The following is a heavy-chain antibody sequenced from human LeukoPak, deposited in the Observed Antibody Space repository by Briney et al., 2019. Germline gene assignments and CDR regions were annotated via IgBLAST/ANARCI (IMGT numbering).Heavy chain of an antibody. V-gene: IGHV3-21*01. Sequence: VGSLRLSCAGSGFTFSSYSMNWVRQAPGKGLEWVSSISSSSSYIYYADSVKGRFTISRDNAKNSLYLQMNSLRAEDTAVYYCARDKGTVTTFSPFDYWGQGTLVTVSS. D-gene: IGHD4-17*01. CDR2: ISSSSSYI. CDR1: GFTFSSYS. J-gene: IGHJ4*02. CDR3: ARDKGTVTTFSPFDY.